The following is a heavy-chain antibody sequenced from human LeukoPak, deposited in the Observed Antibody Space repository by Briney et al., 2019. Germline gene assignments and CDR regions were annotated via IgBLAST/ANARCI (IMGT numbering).Heavy chain of an antibody. CDR1: RFTFRNYA. CDR2: ISGSGGET. Sequence: GGSLRLSCAASRFTFRNYAMNWVRQAPGKGLEWVSQISGSGGETYYADSVKGRFTISRDNTENTLYLQMNSLRAEDTALYYCVKRSRDGYNSPLDNWGQGTLVTVSS. V-gene: IGHV3-23*01. J-gene: IGHJ4*02. D-gene: IGHD5-24*01. CDR3: VKRSRDGYNSPLDN.